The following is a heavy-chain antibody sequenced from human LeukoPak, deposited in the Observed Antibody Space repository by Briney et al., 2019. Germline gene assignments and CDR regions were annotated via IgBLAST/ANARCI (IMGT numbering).Heavy chain of an antibody. J-gene: IGHJ2*01. CDR1: GFTFGDYY. CDR2: LSSGGSTI. CDR3: ARVVISAAVTGPYYFDL. Sequence: GGSLRLSSAAPGFTFGDYYMNWMRPVTLQGPHWVSYLSSGGSTIYYADSVKGRFTISRDNAKNSLYLQMNSLRAVDTAVYYCARVVISAAVTGPYYFDLWGRGTLVTVSS. D-gene: IGHD6-13*01. V-gene: IGHV3-11*01.